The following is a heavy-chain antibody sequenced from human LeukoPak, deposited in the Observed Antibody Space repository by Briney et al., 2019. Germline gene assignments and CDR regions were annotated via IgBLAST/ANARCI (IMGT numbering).Heavy chain of an antibody. CDR1: GFTFSSYA. CDR3: ARQTTTMDYYFDY. Sequence: GGSLRLSCAVSGFTFSSYAMHWVRQAPGKGLEWVAVMSYDGSNKYYADSVRGRFTISRDNSKNTLYLQMNSLRAEDTAVYYCARQTTTMDYYFDYWGQGTLVTVSS. V-gene: IGHV3-30-3*01. J-gene: IGHJ4*02. D-gene: IGHD5-18*01. CDR2: MSYDGSNK.